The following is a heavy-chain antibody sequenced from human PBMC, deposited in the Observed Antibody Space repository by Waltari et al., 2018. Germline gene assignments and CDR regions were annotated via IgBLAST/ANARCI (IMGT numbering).Heavy chain of an antibody. CDR1: GGTFGSYA. J-gene: IGHJ4*02. CDR3: ARGLRYCSGGSCYFGVIGY. Sequence: QVQLVQSGAEVKKPGSSVKFSCKASGGTFGSYAIIWVRQAPGQGLEWMGGIIPIFGTANYAQKFQGRVTITADESTSTAYMELSSLRSEDTAVYYCARGLRYCSGGSCYFGVIGYWGQGTLVTVSS. D-gene: IGHD2-15*01. CDR2: IIPIFGTA. V-gene: IGHV1-69*13.